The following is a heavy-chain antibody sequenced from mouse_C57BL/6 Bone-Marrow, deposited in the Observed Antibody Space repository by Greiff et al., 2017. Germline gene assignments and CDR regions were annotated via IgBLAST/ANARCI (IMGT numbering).Heavy chain of an antibody. CDR2: INPYNGGT. CDR3: ARAYSFAY. V-gene: IGHV1-19*01. CDR1: GYTFTDYY. Sequence: EVQLVESGPVLVKPGASVKMSCKASGYTFTDYYMNWVKQSHGKSLEWIGVINPYNGGTSYNQKFKGKATLTVDKSSSTAYMELNSLTSEDSAGYYCARAYSFAYWGQGTLVTVSA. J-gene: IGHJ3*01. D-gene: IGHD2-10*01.